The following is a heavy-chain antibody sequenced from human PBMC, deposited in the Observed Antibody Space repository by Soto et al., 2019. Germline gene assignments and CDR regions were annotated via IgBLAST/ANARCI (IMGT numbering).Heavy chain of an antibody. CDR2: INAGNGNT. V-gene: IGHV1-3*01. CDR1: GYTFTRYA. J-gene: IGHJ4*02. CDR3: ARDGAVAGDSNFDY. Sequence: QVQVVQSGAEVKKPGASVKVSCKASGYTFTRYAMHWVRQAPGQRREWMGWINAGNGNTKYSQKFTGRVTLATDPFASTAYMQFSSLRAEDTAVYYFARDGAVAGDSNFDYLGQGTMVTVSS. D-gene: IGHD6-19*01.